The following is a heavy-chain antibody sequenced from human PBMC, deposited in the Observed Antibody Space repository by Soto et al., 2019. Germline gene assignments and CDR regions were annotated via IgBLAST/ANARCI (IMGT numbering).Heavy chain of an antibody. CDR3: ARDYDSSGYPRYYFDY. D-gene: IGHD3-22*01. V-gene: IGHV3-33*01. Sequence: QVQLVESGGGVVQPGRSLRLSCAASGFTFSSYGMHWVRQAPGKGLEWVAVIWYDGSNKYYADSVKGRFTISRDNSKNTLYLQMNSLRAEDTAVYYCARDYDSSGYPRYYFDYWGQGTPVTVSS. J-gene: IGHJ4*02. CDR2: IWYDGSNK. CDR1: GFTFSSYG.